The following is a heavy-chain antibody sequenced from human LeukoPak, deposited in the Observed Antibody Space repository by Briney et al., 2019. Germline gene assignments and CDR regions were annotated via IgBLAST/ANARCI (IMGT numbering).Heavy chain of an antibody. CDR1: GFTFGDYT. D-gene: IGHD3-3*01. CDR2: ITGDGGTT. V-gene: IGHV3-43*02. J-gene: IGHJ4*02. Sequence: QTGGSLRLSCAASGFTFGDYTMHWFRRPPGRGLQWVSLITGDGGTTSYAGSVKGRFTISRDNSKNSLYLHMNSLGNEDTALYYCAKGHFGAGHYWGQGTLVTVSS. CDR3: AKGHFGAGHY.